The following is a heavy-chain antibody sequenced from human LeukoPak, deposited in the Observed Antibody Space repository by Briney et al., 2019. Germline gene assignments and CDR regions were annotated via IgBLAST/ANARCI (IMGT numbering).Heavy chain of an antibody. CDR1: GFTFSDYY. D-gene: IGHD3-22*01. CDR3: ARDNAPYYDSSGFNWFDP. V-gene: IGHV3-11*01. CDR2: ISSSGSTI. Sequence: GGSLRLSCAASGFTFSDYYMSWIRQAPRKGLEWVSYISSSGSTIYYADSVKGRFTISRDNAKNSLYLQMNSLRAEDTAVYYCARDNAPYYDSSGFNWFDPWGQGTLVTVSS. J-gene: IGHJ5*02.